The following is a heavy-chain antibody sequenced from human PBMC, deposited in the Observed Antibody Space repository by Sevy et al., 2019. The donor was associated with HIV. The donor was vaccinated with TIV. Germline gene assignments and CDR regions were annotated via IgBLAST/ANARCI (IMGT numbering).Heavy chain of an antibody. CDR2: ISSSGSTI. Sequence: GGSLRLSCAASGITFSSYEMNWVRQAPGKGLEWVSYISSSGSTIYYADSVKGRFTISRDNAKNSLYLQMNSLRAEDTAVYYCASGAWGGIDYWGQGTLVTVSS. V-gene: IGHV3-48*03. D-gene: IGHD3-16*01. CDR3: ASGAWGGIDY. J-gene: IGHJ4*02. CDR1: GITFSSYE.